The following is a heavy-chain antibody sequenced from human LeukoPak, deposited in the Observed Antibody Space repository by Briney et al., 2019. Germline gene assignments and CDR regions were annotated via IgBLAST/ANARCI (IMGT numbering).Heavy chain of an antibody. Sequence: GGSLRLSCAASGFTLSSYWMSWVRQAPGKGLEWVANIKQDGSEKYYVDSVKGRFTISRDNAKNSLYLQMNSLRAEDTAVYYCASSGSHYQFDYWGQGTLVTVSS. CDR2: IKQDGSEK. CDR3: ASSGSHYQFDY. V-gene: IGHV3-7*01. CDR1: GFTLSSYW. D-gene: IGHD3-10*01. J-gene: IGHJ4*02.